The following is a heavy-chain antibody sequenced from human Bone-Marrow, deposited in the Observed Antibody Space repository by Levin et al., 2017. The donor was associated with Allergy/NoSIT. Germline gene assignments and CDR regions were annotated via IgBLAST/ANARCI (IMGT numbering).Heavy chain of an antibody. Sequence: SETLSLTCTVSGGSISSYYWSWIWQPPGKGLEWIGYIYYSGSTNYNPSLKSRVPISVDTSTNQFSLKLSSVTAADTAVYYCAGTTYDYDSSGLGVKINLFDPWGQGTLVTVSS. V-gene: IGHV4-59*01. CDR1: GGSISSYY. CDR3: AGTTYDYDSSGLGVKINLFDP. CDR2: IYYSGST. J-gene: IGHJ5*02. D-gene: IGHD3-22*01.